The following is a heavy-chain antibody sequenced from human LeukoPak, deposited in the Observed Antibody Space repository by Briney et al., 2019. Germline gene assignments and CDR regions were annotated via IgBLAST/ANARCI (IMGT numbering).Heavy chain of an antibody. Sequence: SVKVSCKASGYTFTGYYMHWVGQAPGQGLEWMGGIIPIFGTANYAQKFQGRVTITTDESTSTAYMELSSLRSEDTAVYYCARAVSSSRRYYYYYYMDVWGKGTTVTVSS. CDR2: IIPIFGTA. CDR3: ARAVSSSRRYYYYYYMDV. J-gene: IGHJ6*03. CDR1: GYTFTGYY. D-gene: IGHD6-6*01. V-gene: IGHV1-69*05.